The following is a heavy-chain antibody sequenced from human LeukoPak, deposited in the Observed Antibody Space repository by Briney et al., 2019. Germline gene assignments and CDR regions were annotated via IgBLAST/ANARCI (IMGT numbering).Heavy chain of an antibody. D-gene: IGHD6-19*01. J-gene: IGHJ4*02. Sequence: PGGSLRLSCAASGFTFSGYVMTWVRQAPGKGLECVSSITFSSSHIYYADSVKGRFTISRDNSKNTLYLQMNSLRAEDTAVYYCASNLFREVAGGYFDYWGQGTLVTVSS. CDR3: ASNLFREVAGGYFDY. V-gene: IGHV3-21*04. CDR1: GFTFSGYV. CDR2: ITFSSSHI.